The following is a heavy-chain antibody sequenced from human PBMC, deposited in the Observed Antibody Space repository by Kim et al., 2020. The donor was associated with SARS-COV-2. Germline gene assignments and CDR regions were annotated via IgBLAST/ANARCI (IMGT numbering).Heavy chain of an antibody. J-gene: IGHJ4*02. CDR1: GFTFSSYA. CDR2: ISSNGGST. CDR3: VKAPQYCSSTSCYGVTGTPLDY. D-gene: IGHD2-2*01. V-gene: IGHV3-64D*09. Sequence: GGSLRLSCSDSGFTFSSYAMHWVRQAPGKGLEYVSAISSNGGSTYYADSVKGRFTISRDNSKNTLYLQMSSLRAEDTAVYYCVKAPQYCSSTSCYGVTGTPLDYWGQGTLVTVSS.